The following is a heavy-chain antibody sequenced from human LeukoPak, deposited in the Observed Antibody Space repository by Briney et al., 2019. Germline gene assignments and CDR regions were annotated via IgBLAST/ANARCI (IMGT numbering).Heavy chain of an antibody. D-gene: IGHD3-10*01. CDR3: ARRSFGWFGEKGWFDP. V-gene: IGHV4-61*02. CDR1: GGSISSGSYY. CDR2: IYTSGST. Sequence: PSQTLSLTCTVSGGSISSGSYYWSWIRQPAGKGLEWIGRIYTSGSTNYNPSLKSRVTISVDTSKNQFSLKLSSVTAADTAVYYCARRSFGWFGEKGWFDPWGQGTLVAVSS. J-gene: IGHJ5*02.